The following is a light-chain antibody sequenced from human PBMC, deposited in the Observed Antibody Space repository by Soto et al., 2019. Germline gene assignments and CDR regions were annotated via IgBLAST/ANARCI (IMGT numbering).Light chain of an antibody. J-gene: IGKJ3*01. CDR1: QSVSSSY. CDR3: HQYGRSPLT. V-gene: IGKV3-20*01. Sequence: EIVLTQSPGTLSLSPGERATLSCRASQSVSSSYLAWYQQKPGQAPRLLIYAASNRTTGIPDRFSGSGSARHFTLTISRLEPADFSVYYCHQYGRSPLTFGPGTKVDIK. CDR2: AAS.